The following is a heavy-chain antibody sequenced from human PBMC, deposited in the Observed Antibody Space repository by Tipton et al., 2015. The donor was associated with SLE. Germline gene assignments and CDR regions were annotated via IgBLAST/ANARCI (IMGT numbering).Heavy chain of an antibody. Sequence: QVTISADKSISTAYLQWSSLKASDTAMYYCARSAVAGPYYFDYWGQGTLVTVSS. D-gene: IGHD6-19*01. V-gene: IGHV5-51*01. J-gene: IGHJ4*02. CDR3: ARSAVAGPYYFDY.